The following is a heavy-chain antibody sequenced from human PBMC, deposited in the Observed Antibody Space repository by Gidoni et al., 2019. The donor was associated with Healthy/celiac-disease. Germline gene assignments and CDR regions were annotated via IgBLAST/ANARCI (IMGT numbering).Heavy chain of an antibody. CDR3: ARDARNWATVAPNPYAFDI. V-gene: IGHV4-59*01. CDR1: GASISSYY. D-gene: IGHD4-17*01. Sequence: QVQLQESGPGLVKPSETLSLTCTVSGASISSYYWSWIRQPPGKGLEWIGYIYYSGSTNYNPPLKSRVTISVDTSKNQFSLKLSSVTAADTAVYYCARDARNWATVAPNPYAFDIWGQGTMVTVSS. CDR2: IYYSGST. J-gene: IGHJ3*02.